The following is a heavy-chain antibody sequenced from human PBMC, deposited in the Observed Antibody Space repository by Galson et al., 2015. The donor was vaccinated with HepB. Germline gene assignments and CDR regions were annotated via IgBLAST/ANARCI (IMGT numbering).Heavy chain of an antibody. D-gene: IGHD2-15*01. J-gene: IGHJ4*02. CDR2: IIPIFGTA. CDR3: ASPPQLGYCSGGSCYGFDY. V-gene: IGHV1-69*13. CDR1: GGTFSSYA. Sequence: SVKVSCKASGGTFSSYAISWVRQAPGQGLEWMGGIIPIFGTANYAQKFQGRVTITADESTSTAYMELSSLRSEDTAVYYCASPPQLGYCSGGSCYGFDYWGQGTLVTVSS.